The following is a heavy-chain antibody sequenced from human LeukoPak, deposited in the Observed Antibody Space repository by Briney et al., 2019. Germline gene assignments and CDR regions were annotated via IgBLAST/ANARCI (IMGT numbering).Heavy chain of an antibody. V-gene: IGHV3-15*01. CDR3: TTIRPGSGAFDI. Sequence: PGGSLRLSCAASGFIVSTKYMSWVRQAPGKGLEWVGRIKSKTDGGTTEYAAPVKGRFTISRDDSKTTLYLQMNSLTTEDTAVYYCTTIRPGSGAFDIWGQGTMVTVSS. J-gene: IGHJ3*02. D-gene: IGHD1-14*01. CDR2: IKSKTDGGTT. CDR1: GFIVSTKY.